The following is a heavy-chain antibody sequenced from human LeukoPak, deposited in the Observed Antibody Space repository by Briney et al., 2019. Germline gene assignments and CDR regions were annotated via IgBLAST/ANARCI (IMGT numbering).Heavy chain of an antibody. J-gene: IGHJ4*02. D-gene: IGHD6-19*01. CDR3: AKSYSSGRYVPSDY. CDR1: GGTFSSYA. V-gene: IGHV1-69*01. CDR2: IIPIFGTA. Sequence: SVKVSCKASGGTFSSYAISWVRQAPGQGLERMGGIIPIFGTANYAQKFQGRVTITADESTSTAYMELSSLRSEDTAVYSCAKSYSSGRYVPSDYWGQGTPVTVSS.